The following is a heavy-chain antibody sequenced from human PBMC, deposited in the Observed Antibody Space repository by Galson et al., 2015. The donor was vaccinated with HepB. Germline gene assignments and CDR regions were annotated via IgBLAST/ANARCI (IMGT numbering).Heavy chain of an antibody. CDR2: IYSSGST. CDR1: GGSISGYY. V-gene: IGHV4-4*07. D-gene: IGHD3-10*01. J-gene: IGHJ6*02. Sequence: SETLSLTCTVSGGSISGYYWTWIRQPAGKGLEYLGRIYSSGSTNILESRVTMSVDTSKNQISLKLSSVTAADTAVYYCARDNPAYYGSGGHYYYSLDVWGQGTTVTVSS. CDR3: ARDNPAYYGSGGHYYYSLDV.